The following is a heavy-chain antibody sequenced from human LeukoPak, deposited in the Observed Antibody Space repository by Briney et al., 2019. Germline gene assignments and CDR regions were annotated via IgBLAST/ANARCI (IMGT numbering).Heavy chain of an antibody. V-gene: IGHV3-48*03. CDR1: GFTFSSYE. J-gene: IGHJ3*02. Sequence: GGSLRLSCAASGFTFSSYEMNWVRQAPGKGLEWVSYISSSGSTIYYADSVKGRFTISRDNAKNSLYLQMNSLRAEDTAVYYCARDLPLSVVVAATTAFDIWGQGTMVTVSS. D-gene: IGHD2-15*01. CDR3: ARDLPLSVVVAATTAFDI. CDR2: ISSSGSTI.